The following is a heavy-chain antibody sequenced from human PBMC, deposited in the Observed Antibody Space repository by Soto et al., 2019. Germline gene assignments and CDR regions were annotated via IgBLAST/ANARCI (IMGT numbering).Heavy chain of an antibody. Sequence: SGPTLVKPTQTLTLTCTFSGFSLSTSGVGVGWIRQPPGKALEWLALIYWNDDKRYSPSLKSRLTITKDTSKNQVVLTMTNMDPVDTATYYCAHRRGGSLIPFNWFDPWGQGTLVTVSS. D-gene: IGHD3-10*01. CDR1: GFSLSTSGVG. CDR2: IYWNDDK. J-gene: IGHJ5*02. CDR3: AHRRGGSLIPFNWFDP. V-gene: IGHV2-5*01.